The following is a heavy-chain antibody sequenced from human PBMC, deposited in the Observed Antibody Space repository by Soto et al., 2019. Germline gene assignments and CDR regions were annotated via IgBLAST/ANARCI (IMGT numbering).Heavy chain of an antibody. J-gene: IGHJ6*02. D-gene: IGHD6-13*01. CDR2: IYYSGSS. CDR3: AREKSSSWYSSSPYYYGMDV. Sequence: KTSETLSLTCAVSGGSISSYTYYWGWIRQPPGKGLEWIGSIYYSGSSYYNPSLKSRVTMSVDTSKNQFSLKLSSVTAADTAVYYCAREKSSSWYSSSPYYYGMDVWGQGTTVTVSS. V-gene: IGHV4-39*07. CDR1: GGSISSYTYY.